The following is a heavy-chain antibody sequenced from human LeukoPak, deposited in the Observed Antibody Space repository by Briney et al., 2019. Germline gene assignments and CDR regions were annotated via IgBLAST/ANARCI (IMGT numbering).Heavy chain of an antibody. CDR3: AGHILTGYQSLDY. CDR1: GGSINSYY. CDR2: VSYSGST. V-gene: IGHV4-59*01. J-gene: IGHJ4*02. Sequence: SETLSLTCTVSGGSINSYYWSWIRQPPGKELEWIGYVSYSGSTNYNPSLKSRVTISVDTSKNQFSLKLSSVTAADPAVYYCAGHILTGYQSLDYWGQGTLVTVSS. D-gene: IGHD3-9*01.